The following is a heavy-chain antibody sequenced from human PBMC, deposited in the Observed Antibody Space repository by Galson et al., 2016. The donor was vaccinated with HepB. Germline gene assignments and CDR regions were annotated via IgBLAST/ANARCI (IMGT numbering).Heavy chain of an antibody. CDR2: IRGGGSFT. J-gene: IGHJ4*02. Sequence: SLRLSCAASGFTFSSYTMSWVRQAPGMGLEWVSSIRGGGSFTYFADSVKGRFTISRDNSKNTLYLQMNSLRAEDTATYYCAKDPGRGSGWFYFDSWGQGTRVTVAS. V-gene: IGHV3-23*01. CDR1: GFTFSSYT. D-gene: IGHD6-19*01. CDR3: AKDPGRGSGWFYFDS.